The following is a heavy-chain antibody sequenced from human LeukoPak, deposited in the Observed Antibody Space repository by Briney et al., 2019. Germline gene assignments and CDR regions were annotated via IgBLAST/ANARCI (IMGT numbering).Heavy chain of an antibody. J-gene: IGHJ2*01. V-gene: IGHV6-1*01. CDR3: ASAPSWGYYYCDL. CDR1: GDSVSSNSAA. CDR2: TYYRSKWYN. Sequence: SQTLSLTCAISGDSVSSNSAAWNWIRQSPSRGLEWLGRTYYRSKWYNDYAVSLKGRITINPDTSKNQFSLQLNPVTPVDTAVYYCASAPSWGYYYCDLWGRGTLVSVSS. D-gene: IGHD2-2*01.